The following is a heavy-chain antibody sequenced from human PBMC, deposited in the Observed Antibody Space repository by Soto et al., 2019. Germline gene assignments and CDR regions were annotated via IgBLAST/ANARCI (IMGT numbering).Heavy chain of an antibody. Sequence: PSETLSLTCTASGGSINCAGHSWGWVRQSPGQGLVWLGSSHHSGSCSYNPSLQSRVTISVDRPKAQFYLTLTSVTAADTAVYFCARARYYDWCFDCWGLGTPVTVSS. V-gene: IGHV4-30-2*06. D-gene: IGHD3-16*01. CDR3: ARARYYDWCFDC. CDR2: SHHSGSC. J-gene: IGHJ4*02. CDR1: GGSINCAGHS.